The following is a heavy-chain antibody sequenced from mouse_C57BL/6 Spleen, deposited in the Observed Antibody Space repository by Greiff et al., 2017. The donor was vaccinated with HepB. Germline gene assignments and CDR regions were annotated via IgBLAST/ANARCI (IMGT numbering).Heavy chain of an antibody. Sequence: EVMLVESGGGLVKPGASLKLSCAASGFTFSSYAMSWVRQTPEKRLEWVATISDGGSYTYYPDNVKGRFTIARDNAKNNLYLQMSHLKSEDTAMYYSARGGGTTVVYWYIDVWGTGTTVTVSS. V-gene: IGHV5-4*03. J-gene: IGHJ1*03. D-gene: IGHD1-1*01. CDR2: ISDGGSYT. CDR3: ARGGGTTVVYWYIDV. CDR1: GFTFSSYA.